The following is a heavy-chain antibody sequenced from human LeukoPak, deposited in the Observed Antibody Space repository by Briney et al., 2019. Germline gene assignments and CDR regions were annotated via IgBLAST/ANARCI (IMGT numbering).Heavy chain of an antibody. D-gene: IGHD2-8*01. CDR1: GGSISSSSYY. CDR2: IYYSGST. Sequence: SETLSLTCTVSGGSISSSSYYWGWIRQPPGKGLEWIGSIYYSGSTYYNPSLKSRVTISVDTSKNQFSLKLSSVPAADTAVYYCARDIPPNCTNGVCYTSRWFDPWGQGTLVTVSS. V-gene: IGHV4-39*07. CDR3: ARDIPPNCTNGVCYTSRWFDP. J-gene: IGHJ5*02.